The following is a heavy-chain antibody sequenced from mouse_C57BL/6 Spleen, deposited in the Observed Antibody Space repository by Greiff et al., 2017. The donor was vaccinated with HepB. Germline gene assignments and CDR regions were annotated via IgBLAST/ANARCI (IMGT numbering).Heavy chain of an antibody. V-gene: IGHV8-12*01. CDR3: ARREETAQSWFAY. CDR1: GFSLSTSGMG. Sequence: QVQLKESGPGILQSSQTLSLTCSFSGFSLSTSGMGVSWIRQPSGKGLEWLAHIYWDDDKRYNPSLKSRLTISKDTSRNQVFLKITSVDTADTATYYCARREETAQSWFAYWGQGTLVTVSA. D-gene: IGHD3-2*02. J-gene: IGHJ3*01. CDR2: IYWDDDK.